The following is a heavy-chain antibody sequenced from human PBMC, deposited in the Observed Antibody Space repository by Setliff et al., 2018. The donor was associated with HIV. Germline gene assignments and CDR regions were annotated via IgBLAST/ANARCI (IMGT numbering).Heavy chain of an antibody. CDR2: IIPIFGTA. Sequence: SVKVSCKASGDTLSNYAISWVRQAPGQGLEWMGGIIPIFGTANYAQQFEGRVTITADKSTGKAYLEVSSFRSEDTAVYYCATVIYYSSGSYSLDYWGQPTLVSVS. D-gene: IGHD3-10*01. CDR1: GDTLSNYA. CDR3: ATVIYYSSGSYSLDY. J-gene: IGHJ4*02. V-gene: IGHV1-69*06.